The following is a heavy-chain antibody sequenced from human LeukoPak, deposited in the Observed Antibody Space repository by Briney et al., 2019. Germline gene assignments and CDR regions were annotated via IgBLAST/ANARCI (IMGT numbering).Heavy chain of an antibody. Sequence: GGSLRLSCAASRFTFSSYSMNWVRQAPGKGLEWVSSISSSGSYIYYAESVKGRFTMSRDNAKNSLYLQMNSLRAEDTAVYYCARATTYDILTGYFDYWGQGTLVTVSS. CDR1: RFTFSSYS. V-gene: IGHV3-21*01. CDR3: ARATTYDILTGYFDY. J-gene: IGHJ4*02. D-gene: IGHD3-9*01. CDR2: ISSSGSYI.